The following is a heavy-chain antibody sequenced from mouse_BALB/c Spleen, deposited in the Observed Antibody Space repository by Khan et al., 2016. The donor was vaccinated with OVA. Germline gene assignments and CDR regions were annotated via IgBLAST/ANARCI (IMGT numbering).Heavy chain of an antibody. CDR2: ISSGGDYT. D-gene: IGHD4-1*01. CDR1: GFTFSSYS. CDR3: ASQLTGSFAY. V-gene: IGHV5-6*01. J-gene: IGHJ3*01. Sequence: EVQLVESGGDLVKPGGSLKFSCAASGFTFSSYSMSWVRQTPDKRLEWVATISSGGDYTYYSDNVKGRFTISRDNAKNTLYLQESSLKSDDTAMDYCASQLTGSFAYWGQGTLVTVSA.